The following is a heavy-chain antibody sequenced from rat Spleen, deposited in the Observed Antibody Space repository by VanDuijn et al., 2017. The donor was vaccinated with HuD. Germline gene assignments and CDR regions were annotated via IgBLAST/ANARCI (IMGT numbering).Heavy chain of an antibody. V-gene: IGHV5-25*01. J-gene: IGHJ2*01. Sequence: EVQLVESGGGRVQPGRSLRLSCAASGFTFSDYYMAWVRQAPKKGLEWVASISSGGGGTYCPDSVKGRFTISRDNAKSTLYLQMDSLRSEDTATYYCASHWGRAYFDYWGQGVMVAVSS. CDR2: ISSGGGGT. CDR1: GFTFSDYY. CDR3: ASHWGRAYFDY. D-gene: IGHD5-1*01.